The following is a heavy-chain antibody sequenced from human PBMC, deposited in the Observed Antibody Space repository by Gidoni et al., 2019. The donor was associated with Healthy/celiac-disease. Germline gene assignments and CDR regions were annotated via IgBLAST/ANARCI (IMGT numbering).Heavy chain of an antibody. CDR1: GGSFRAYY. Sequence: QVQLQQWGSGLLKPSETLSLTCAVYGGSFRAYYWSWIRQPPGKGLEWIGEINHSGSTNYNPSLKSRVTISVYTSKNQFSLKLSSVTAADTAVYYCARGRYAYSGSSHYYYGMDVWGQGTTVTVSS. J-gene: IGHJ6*02. V-gene: IGHV4-34*01. CDR3: ARGRYAYSGSSHYYYGMDV. D-gene: IGHD1-26*01. CDR2: INHSGST.